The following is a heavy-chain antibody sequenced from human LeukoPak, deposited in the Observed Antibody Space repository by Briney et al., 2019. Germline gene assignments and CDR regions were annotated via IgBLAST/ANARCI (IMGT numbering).Heavy chain of an antibody. CDR3: AKDNYYDSSGYLDY. CDR1: GFTFDDYA. J-gene: IGHJ4*02. CDR2: ISWNSGSI. V-gene: IGHV3-9*03. Sequence: PGRSLRLSCAASGFTFDDYAMHWVRQAPGKGLEWVSGISWNSGSIGYADSVKGRFTISRDNAKNSLYLQMNSLRAEDMALYYCAKDNYYDSSGYLDYWGQGTLVTVFS. D-gene: IGHD3-22*01.